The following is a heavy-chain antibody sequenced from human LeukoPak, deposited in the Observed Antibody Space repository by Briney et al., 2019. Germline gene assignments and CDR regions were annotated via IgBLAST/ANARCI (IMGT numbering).Heavy chain of an antibody. Sequence: ASVKVSCKASGYTFTSYDINWVRQATGQGLEWMGWMNPNSGNTGYAQKFQGRVTMTRNTSISTAYMELSSLRSEDTAVYYCARGRIYNPYYAFWSGPHPWGQGTLVTVSS. CDR3: ARGRIYNPYYAFWSGPHP. V-gene: IGHV1-8*01. J-gene: IGHJ5*02. CDR1: GYTFTSYD. D-gene: IGHD3-3*01. CDR2: MNPNSGNT.